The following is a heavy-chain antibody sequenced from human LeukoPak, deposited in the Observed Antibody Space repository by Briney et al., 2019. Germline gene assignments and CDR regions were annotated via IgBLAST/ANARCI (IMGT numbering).Heavy chain of an antibody. CDR3: TRGSPILRGRPFDY. J-gene: IGHJ4*02. Sequence: GGSLRLSCAASGFTVSSNYMSWVRQALGKGLEWVSVIYSGGSTYYADSVKGRFTISRDNSKNTLYFQMNSLRAEDTAFYYCTRGSPILRGRPFDYWGQGTLVTVSS. V-gene: IGHV3-53*01. CDR1: GFTVSSNY. D-gene: IGHD3-10*01. CDR2: IYSGGST.